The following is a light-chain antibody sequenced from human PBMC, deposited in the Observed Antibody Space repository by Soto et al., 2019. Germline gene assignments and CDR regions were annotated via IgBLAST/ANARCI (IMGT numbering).Light chain of an antibody. V-gene: IGKV1-33*01. CDR1: QNNSNY. CDR3: QQLNSYPSIT. J-gene: IGKJ5*01. Sequence: IQMTQTPSSLSASVGDRVTITCQASQNNSNYLNWYQQKPGRAPKLLIYDASNLEAGVPSRFRGSGSGTDFTFTISRLQPEDFATYYCQQLNSYPSITFGQGTRLEIK. CDR2: DAS.